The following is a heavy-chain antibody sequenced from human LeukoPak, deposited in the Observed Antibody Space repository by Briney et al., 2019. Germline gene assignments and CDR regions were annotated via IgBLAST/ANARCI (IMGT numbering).Heavy chain of an antibody. CDR1: GGSISSYY. CDR3: ARVRYSYGPSYYYYYGMDV. V-gene: IGHV4-59*01. CDR2: IYYSGST. D-gene: IGHD5-18*01. Sequence: PSETLSLTCTVSGGSISSYYCSWIRQPPGKGLEWIGYIYYSGSTNYNPSLTSLVTISVDTSKNQFSLKLRSVTAADTAVYYCARVRYSYGPSYYYYYGMDVWGQGTTVTVSS. J-gene: IGHJ6*02.